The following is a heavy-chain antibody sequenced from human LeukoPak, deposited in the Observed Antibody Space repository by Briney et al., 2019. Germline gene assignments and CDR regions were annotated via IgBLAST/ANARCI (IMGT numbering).Heavy chain of an antibody. CDR3: ARDFDWFDP. CDR1: GGSIHSY. D-gene: IGHD3-3*01. V-gene: IGHV4-4*07. CDR2: IYTSGST. J-gene: IGHJ5*02. Sequence: SETLSLTCTVSGGSIHSYWSWIRQPAGKGLEWIGRIYTSGSTNYNPSLKSRVTMSVDTSKNQFSLKLSSVTAADTAVYYCARDFDWFDPWGQGTLVTVSS.